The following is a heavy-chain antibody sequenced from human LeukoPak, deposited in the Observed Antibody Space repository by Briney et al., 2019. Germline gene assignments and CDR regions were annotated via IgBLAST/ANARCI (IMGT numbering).Heavy chain of an antibody. Sequence: GGSLRLSCAASGFTFDDYAMHWVRQAPGKGLEWVSGISWNSGSIGYADSVKGRFTISRDNAKNSLHLQMNSLRAEDTALYYCAKDMGSDYDLGYYGMDVWGQGTTVTVSS. CDR1: GFTFDDYA. V-gene: IGHV3-9*01. D-gene: IGHD5-12*01. CDR3: AKDMGSDYDLGYYGMDV. CDR2: ISWNSGSI. J-gene: IGHJ6*02.